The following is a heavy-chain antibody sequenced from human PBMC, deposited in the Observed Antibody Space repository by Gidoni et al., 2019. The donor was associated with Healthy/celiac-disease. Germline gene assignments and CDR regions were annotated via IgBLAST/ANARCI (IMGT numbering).Heavy chain of an antibody. CDR3: AKVPKGLHVNDAFDI. D-gene: IGHD5-12*01. CDR1: GFPFSRYA. V-gene: IGHV3-23*01. CDR2: ISGSGGST. J-gene: IGHJ3*02. Sequence: EVQLLESGGGLVQPGGSLRLSCAASGFPFSRYAMSWVRQAPGKGLEWVSAISGSGGSTYYADSVKGRFTISRDNSKNTLYLQMNSLRAEDTAVYYCAKVPKGLHVNDAFDIWGQGTMVTVSS.